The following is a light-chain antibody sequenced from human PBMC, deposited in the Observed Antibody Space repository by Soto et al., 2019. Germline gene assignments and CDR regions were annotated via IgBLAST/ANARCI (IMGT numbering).Light chain of an antibody. CDR3: QQRSNWPPFT. Sequence: EIVLTQSPATLSLSPGERATLSCRARQSVSSYLAWYQQKPGQAPRLLIYDASNRATGIPARFSGSGSGTDLTLTISSLEPEDFAVYYCQQRSNWPPFTFGPGTKVDIK. CDR2: DAS. J-gene: IGKJ3*01. CDR1: QSVSSY. V-gene: IGKV3-11*01.